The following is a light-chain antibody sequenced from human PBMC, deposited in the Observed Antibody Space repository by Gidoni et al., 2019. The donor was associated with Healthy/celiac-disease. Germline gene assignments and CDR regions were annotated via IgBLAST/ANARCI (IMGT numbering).Light chain of an antibody. Sequence: DVVMTQSPLSLPVTLGQPASISCRSRQSLVYSDGNNYVNWFQQRPGQAPRRLIYKVSNRDSGVPDRFSGSGSGTDFTLKISRVEAEDVGVYYWMQGTHWPHTFGGGTKVEIK. CDR3: MQGTHWPHT. J-gene: IGKJ4*01. V-gene: IGKV2-30*01. CDR1: QSLVYSDGNNY. CDR2: KVS.